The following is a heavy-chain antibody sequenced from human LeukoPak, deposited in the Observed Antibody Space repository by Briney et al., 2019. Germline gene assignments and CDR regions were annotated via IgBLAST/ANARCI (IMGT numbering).Heavy chain of an antibody. J-gene: IGHJ4*02. CDR3: ARLRQIVAANADPSSGFDH. V-gene: IGHV4-34*01. D-gene: IGHD6-25*01. Sequence: SETLSLTCAVYGGSFSGYYWTWIRQPPGKGLEWIGEISHRERTNSNPSLKSRVTLSLDTSKNQFSLKLTSVTAADTAVYYCARLRQIVAANADPSSGFDHWGQGTLVTVSS. CDR2: ISHRERT. CDR1: GGSFSGYY.